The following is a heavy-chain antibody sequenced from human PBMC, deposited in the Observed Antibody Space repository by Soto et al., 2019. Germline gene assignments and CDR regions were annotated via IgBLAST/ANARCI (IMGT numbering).Heavy chain of an antibody. J-gene: IGHJ5*02. V-gene: IGHV3-30*18. D-gene: IGHD1-7*01. CDR1: GFTFSSYG. CDR3: AKDQYGGITGTIT. CDR2: ISYDGSNK. Sequence: GGSLRLSCAASGFTFSSYGMHWVRQAPGKGLEWVAVISYDGSNKYYADSVKGRFTISRDNSKNTLYLQMNSLRAEDTAVYYCAKDQYGGITGTITWGQGTLVTVSS.